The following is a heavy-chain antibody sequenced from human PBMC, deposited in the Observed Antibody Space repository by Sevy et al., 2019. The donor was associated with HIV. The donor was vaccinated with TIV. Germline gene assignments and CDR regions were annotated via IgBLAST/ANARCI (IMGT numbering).Heavy chain of an antibody. CDR1: VFTFSSYA. J-gene: IGHJ6*02. D-gene: IGHD6-13*01. Sequence: GGSLRLSCAASVFTFSSYAMHWVRQAPGKGLEWVAVISYDGSNKYYADSVKGRFTISRDNSKNTLYLQMNSLRAEDTAVYYCARDLYSSSWYRSSTVYYYYGMDVWGQGTTVTVSS. CDR3: ARDLYSSSWYRSSTVYYYYGMDV. V-gene: IGHV3-30*04. CDR2: ISYDGSNK.